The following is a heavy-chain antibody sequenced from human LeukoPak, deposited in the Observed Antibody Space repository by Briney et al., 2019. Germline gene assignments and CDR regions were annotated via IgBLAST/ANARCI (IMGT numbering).Heavy chain of an antibody. CDR3: ARAFYPGYYSYMAV. J-gene: IGHJ6*03. CDR1: GGSISPYY. V-gene: IGHV4-59*01. Sequence: SETLSLTCTVSGGSISPYYWSWIRQPPGKGLEWIGYIYYSGSTNYNPSLKSRVTISVDTSKNQFSLKLSSVTAADTAVYCCARAFYPGYYSYMAVWGKGTTVTVSS. CDR2: IYYSGST. D-gene: IGHD3-3*02.